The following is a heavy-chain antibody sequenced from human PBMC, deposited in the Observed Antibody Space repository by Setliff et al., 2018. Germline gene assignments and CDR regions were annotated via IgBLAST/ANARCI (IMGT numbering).Heavy chain of an antibody. CDR2: IYYSGST. CDR1: GGSISSSSYY. V-gene: IGHV4-39*01. J-gene: IGHJ4*02. D-gene: IGHD6-13*01. Sequence: PSETLSLTCTVSGGSISSSSYYWGWIRQPPGKGLEWIGGIYYSGSTYYNPSLKSRVTISVDTSKNQFSLKLSSVTAADTAVYYCARQGIAAAGTEGNFDYWGQGTLVTVSS. CDR3: ARQGIAAAGTEGNFDY.